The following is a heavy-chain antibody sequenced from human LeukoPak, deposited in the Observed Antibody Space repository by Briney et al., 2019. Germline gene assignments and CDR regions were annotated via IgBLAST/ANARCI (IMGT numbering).Heavy chain of an antibody. J-gene: IGHJ4*02. CDR2: ISGSGGST. V-gene: IGHV3-23*01. CDR3: ANLGYCSGGSCFVTFDY. Sequence: GGSLRLSCAASGFTFDDYGMSWVRQAPGKGLEWVSAISGSGGSTYYADSVKGRFTISRDNSKNTLYLQMNSLRAEDTAVYYCANLGYCSGGSCFVTFDYWGQGTLVTVSS. CDR1: GFTFDDYG. D-gene: IGHD2-15*01.